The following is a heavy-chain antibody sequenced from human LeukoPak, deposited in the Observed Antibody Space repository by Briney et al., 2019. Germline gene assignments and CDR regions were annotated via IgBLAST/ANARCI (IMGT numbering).Heavy chain of an antibody. Sequence: SETLSLTCTVSGGSISSGGYYWSWIRQHPGKGLEWIGYIYYSGSTYYNPSLKSRVTIPVDTSKNQFSLKLSSVTAADTAVYYCARASDDILTGGSDYWGQGTLVTVSS. J-gene: IGHJ4*02. V-gene: IGHV4-31*03. D-gene: IGHD3-9*01. CDR1: GGSISSGGYY. CDR3: ARASDDILTGGSDY. CDR2: IYYSGST.